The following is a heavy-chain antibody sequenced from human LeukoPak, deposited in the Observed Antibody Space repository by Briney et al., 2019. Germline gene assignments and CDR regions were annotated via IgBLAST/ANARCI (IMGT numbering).Heavy chain of an antibody. CDR2: IYSGGGT. V-gene: IGHV3-66*01. CDR3: ARVPGSGWYWFDP. Sequence: PGGSLRLSCAASGFTVSSNYMSWVRQAPGKGLEWVSVIYSGGGTYYADSVKGRFTISRDNSKNTLYLQMNSLRAEDTAVYYCARVPGSGWYWFDPWGQGTLVTVSS. J-gene: IGHJ5*02. CDR1: GFTVSSNY. D-gene: IGHD6-19*01.